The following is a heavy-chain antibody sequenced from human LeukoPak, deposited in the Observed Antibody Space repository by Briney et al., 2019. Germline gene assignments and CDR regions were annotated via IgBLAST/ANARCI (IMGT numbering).Heavy chain of an antibody. D-gene: IGHD2-2*01. CDR3: AAAPNIVVVPAAGYDAFDI. Sequence: GASVKVSCKASGFTFTSSAVQWVRQARGQRLEWIGWIVVGSGNTNYAQKFQERVTITRDMSTSTAYMELSSLRSEDTAVYYCAAAPNIVVVPAAGYDAFDIWGQGTMVTVSS. V-gene: IGHV1-58*01. J-gene: IGHJ3*02. CDR2: IVVGSGNT. CDR1: GFTFTSSA.